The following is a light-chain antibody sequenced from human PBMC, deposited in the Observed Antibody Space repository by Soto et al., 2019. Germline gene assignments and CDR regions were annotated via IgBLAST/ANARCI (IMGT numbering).Light chain of an antibody. J-gene: IGLJ2*01. CDR2: DVS. CDR3: SSYTSSSSPLVV. V-gene: IGLV2-14*01. Sequence: QSALTQPASVSVSPGQSITISCTGTSSDVGGYNYVSWYQQHPGKAPKLMIYDVSNRPSGVSNRFSGSKSGNTASLTISALQAEDEADYDCSSYTSSSSPLVVFGGGTKVTVL. CDR1: SSDVGGYNY.